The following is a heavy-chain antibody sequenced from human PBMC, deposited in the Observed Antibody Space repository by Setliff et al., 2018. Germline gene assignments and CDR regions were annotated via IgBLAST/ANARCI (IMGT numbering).Heavy chain of an antibody. V-gene: IGHV4-38-2*02. J-gene: IGHJ4*02. CDR3: TVYNTGSSKDHY. CDR1: GDSISSTYH. D-gene: IGHD2-8*02. CDR2: INHSGST. Sequence: LSLTCNVSGDSISSTYHWGWIRQSPGKGLEWIGEINHSGSTNYNPSLKSRVTISVDTSKNQFSLKLSSVTAADTALYYCTVYNTGSSKDHYWGQGTPVTVSS.